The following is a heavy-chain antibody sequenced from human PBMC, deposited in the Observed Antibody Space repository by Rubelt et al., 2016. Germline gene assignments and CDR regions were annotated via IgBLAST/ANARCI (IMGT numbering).Heavy chain of an antibody. D-gene: IGHD2-8*01. Sequence: LVESGGKMVQRGGSLRLSCAASGFTFGHYTMNWVRQAPGKGREWVASISNSNTYIHYAASVKGRLTISRENAKNSLYLQMNGRRAEYTAVYYCARGVFDPWGQGTLVTVSS. CDR2: ISNSNTYI. CDR1: GFTFGHYT. CDR3: ARGVFDP. J-gene: IGHJ5*02. V-gene: IGHV3-21*01.